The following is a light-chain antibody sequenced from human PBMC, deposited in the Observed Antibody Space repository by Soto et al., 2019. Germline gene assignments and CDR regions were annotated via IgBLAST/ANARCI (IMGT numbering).Light chain of an antibody. J-gene: IGKJ5*01. V-gene: IGKV3D-15*01. CDR1: ESVRGN. Sequence: EIVFTPSPSTLSVSPAERVTLSCSSSESVRGNLAWYRQRPGQSPILLIYDSSTRATGIPVRFGGSGAGTEFTLTITSLQSEDIALYYCQQYNIWPPITFGQGTRLEIK. CDR3: QQYNIWPPIT. CDR2: DSS.